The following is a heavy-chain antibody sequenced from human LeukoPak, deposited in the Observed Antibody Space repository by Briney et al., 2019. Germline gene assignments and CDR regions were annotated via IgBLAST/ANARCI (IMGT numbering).Heavy chain of an antibody. D-gene: IGHD2-2*01. CDR3: ARGLPTIVVVPAAMTL. CDR1: GDSISSSIYY. CDR2: IYYSGTT. V-gene: IGHV4-39*07. J-gene: IGHJ4*02. Sequence: SETLSLTCTVSGDSISSSIYYWGWIRQPPGKGLEWIGSIYYSGTTYYNPSLKSRVTMSVDTSKNQFSLILSSVTAADTAVYFCARGLPTIVVVPAAMTLWGQGTLVTVSS.